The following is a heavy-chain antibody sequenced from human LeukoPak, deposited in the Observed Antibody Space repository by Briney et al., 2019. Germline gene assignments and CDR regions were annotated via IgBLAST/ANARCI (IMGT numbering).Heavy chain of an antibody. CDR2: ISTSSSYI. CDR3: VRDTFSPDAFDI. D-gene: IGHD3-16*01. V-gene: IGHV3-21*01. J-gene: IGHJ3*02. CDR1: GFTFSRYG. Sequence: PGGSLRLSCAASGFTFSRYGMHWVRQAPGKGLEWVSSISTSSSYIYSADSVKGRFTISRDNAKNSLYLQMNSLRAEDTAVYYCVRDTFSPDAFDIWGQGTMVTVSS.